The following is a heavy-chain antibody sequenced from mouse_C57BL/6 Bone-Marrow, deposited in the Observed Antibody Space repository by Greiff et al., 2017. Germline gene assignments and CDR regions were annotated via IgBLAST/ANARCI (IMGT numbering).Heavy chain of an antibody. CDR2: INPNNGGT. D-gene: IGHD2-2*01. V-gene: IGHV1-22*01. Sequence: VQLQQSGPELVKPGASVKMSCKASGYTFTDYNMHWVKQSHGKSLEWIGDINPNNGGTSYNQKFKGKATLTVNKSSSTAYMELRRLTSKDSAVYYCANDLLWLRRYYYAMDYWGQGTSVTVSS. J-gene: IGHJ4*01. CDR1: GYTFTDYN. CDR3: ANDLLWLRRYYYAMDY.